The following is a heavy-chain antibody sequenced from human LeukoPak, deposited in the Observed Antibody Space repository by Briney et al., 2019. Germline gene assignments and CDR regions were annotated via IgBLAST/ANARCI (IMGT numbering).Heavy chain of an antibody. CDR1: GGSISSYY. V-gene: IGHV4-59*01. Sequence: PSETLSHTCTVSGGSISSYYWSWIRQPPGKGLEWIGYIYYSGSTNYNPSLKSRVTISVDTSKNQFSLKLSSVTAADTAVYYCASLRLWNSANWFDPWGQGTLVTVSS. CDR3: ASLRLWNSANWFDP. J-gene: IGHJ5*02. D-gene: IGHD3-10*01. CDR2: IYYSGST.